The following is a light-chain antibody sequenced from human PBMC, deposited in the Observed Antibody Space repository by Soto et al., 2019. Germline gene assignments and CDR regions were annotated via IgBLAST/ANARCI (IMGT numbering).Light chain of an antibody. CDR1: SSDVGSYNL. V-gene: IGLV2-23*01. J-gene: IGLJ1*01. CDR3: CSYAGSSTYV. CDR2: EGS. Sequence: QSALTQPASVSGSPGQSVTISCTGSSSDVGSYNLVSWYHQHPGKAHKLMIYEGSKRPAGVSNRFSGYKSGNTASLTISGLHAEDEADYYCCSYAGSSTYVFGTGTKVTVL.